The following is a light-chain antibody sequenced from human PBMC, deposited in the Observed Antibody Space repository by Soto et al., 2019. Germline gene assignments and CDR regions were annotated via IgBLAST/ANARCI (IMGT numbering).Light chain of an antibody. V-gene: IGKV1-33*01. CDR3: QQYADCPPLT. J-gene: IGKJ4*01. CDR1: QGIRQF. Sequence: DIQMTQSPSSLSASVGDRVTITCQASQGIRQFLNWYQQKPGKAPKLLIYDASNLQTGVPSRFSGSGSGTDFTFTISSLQPEDIATYYCQQYADCPPLTFGGGTKVEMK. CDR2: DAS.